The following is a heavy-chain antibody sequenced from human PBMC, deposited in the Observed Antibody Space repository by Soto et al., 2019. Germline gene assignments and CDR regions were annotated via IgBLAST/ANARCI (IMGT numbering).Heavy chain of an antibody. CDR2: ISSGGDNT. J-gene: IGHJ3*02. CDR3: VRRAQYFDGTGFHAFDI. CDR1: GYNFNKYV. V-gene: IGHV3-23*01. Sequence: GGSLRLSCVAFGYNFNKYVVSWVRQAPGKGLEWVSAISSGGDNTHYADSVKGRFTITRDNSKNMLYLEMNSLTVEDTAVYYCVRRAQYFDGTGFHAFDIWGQGTRVTVSS. D-gene: IGHD3-22*01.